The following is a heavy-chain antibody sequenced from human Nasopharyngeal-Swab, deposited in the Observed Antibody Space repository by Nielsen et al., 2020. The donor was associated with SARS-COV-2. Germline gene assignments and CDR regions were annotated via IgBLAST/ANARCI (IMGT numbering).Heavy chain of an antibody. CDR3: ARTAGYYYMDV. CDR1: GGSISSYS. CDR2: IYYSGST. Sequence: SETLSLTFAVSGGSISSYSWSWIRLLPGKGLEWIGYIYYSGSTNYSPSLKRRVTISVDTSKNQFSLKLNSVTAADTAVYYCARTAGYYYMDVWGKGTTVTVSS. J-gene: IGHJ6*03. V-gene: IGHV4-59*01. D-gene: IGHD6-13*01.